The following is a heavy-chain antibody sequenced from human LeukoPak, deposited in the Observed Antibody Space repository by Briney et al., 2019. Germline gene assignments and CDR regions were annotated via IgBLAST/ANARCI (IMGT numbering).Heavy chain of an antibody. CDR1: GFTFSSYA. V-gene: IGHV3-23*01. J-gene: IGHJ5*02. CDR3: AKDITLLGYCSGGSCYTYNWFDP. Sequence: HTGGSLRLSCAASGFTFSSYAMSWVRQAPGKGLEWVSAISGSGGSTYYADSAKGRFTISRDNSKNTLYLQMNSLRAEDTAVYYCAKDITLLGYCSGGSCYTYNWFDPWGQGTLVTVSS. D-gene: IGHD2-15*01. CDR2: ISGSGGST.